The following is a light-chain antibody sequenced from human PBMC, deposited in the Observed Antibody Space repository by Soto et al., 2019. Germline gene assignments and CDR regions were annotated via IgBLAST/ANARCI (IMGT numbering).Light chain of an antibody. Sequence: EIVTTQYPATLSVSPGERATLSCRASQSVSSNLAWYQQKPGQTPKLLIYVASTRATGIPARFSGSGSGTEFTLTISSLQSEDFAVYYCQQYNVWPLTFGGGTKVEFK. CDR3: QQYNVWPLT. V-gene: IGKV3-15*01. CDR2: VAS. CDR1: QSVSSN. J-gene: IGKJ4*01.